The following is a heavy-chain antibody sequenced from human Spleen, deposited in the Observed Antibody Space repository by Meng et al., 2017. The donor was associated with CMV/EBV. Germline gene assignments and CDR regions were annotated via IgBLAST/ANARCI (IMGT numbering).Heavy chain of an antibody. CDR1: GGSISSGDYY. CDR3: ARGARTSQVLRYFDWSGGFDP. D-gene: IGHD3-9*01. Sequence: SETLSLTYTVSGGSISSGDYYWSWIRQPPGKGLEWIGYIYYSGSTYYNPSLKSRVTISVDTSKNQFSLKLSSVTAADTAVYYCARGARTSQVLRYFDWSGGFDPWGQGTLVTVSS. J-gene: IGHJ5*02. CDR2: IYYSGST. V-gene: IGHV4-30-4*08.